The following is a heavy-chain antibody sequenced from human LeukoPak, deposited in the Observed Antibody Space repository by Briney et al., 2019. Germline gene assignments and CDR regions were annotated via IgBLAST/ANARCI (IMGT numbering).Heavy chain of an antibody. CDR1: GGSISSSSYY. CDR2: IYYSGST. CDR3: ARTYCSSTSCYDGWFDP. Sequence: SSETLSLTCTDSGGSISSSSYYWGWIRQPPGKGLEWIGSIYYSGSTYYNPSLKSRVTMSVDTSKNQFSLKLSSVTAADTAVYYCARTYCSSTSCYDGWFDPWGQGTLVTVSS. D-gene: IGHD2-2*01. J-gene: IGHJ5*02. V-gene: IGHV4-39*01.